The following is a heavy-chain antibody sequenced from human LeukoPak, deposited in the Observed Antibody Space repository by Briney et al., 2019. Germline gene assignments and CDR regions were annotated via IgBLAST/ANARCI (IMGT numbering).Heavy chain of an antibody. V-gene: IGHV4-4*09. J-gene: IGHJ6*03. CDR1: GGSISSYY. D-gene: IGHD2-2*01. CDR3: ARHRLDTDIVVVPAAMAPYYYYYYMDV. CDR2: IYTSGST. Sequence: SETLSLTCTVSGGSISSYYWSWIRQPPGKGLEWIGCIYTSGSTNYNPSLKSRVTISVDTSKNQFSLKLSSVTAADTAVYYCARHRLDTDIVVVPAAMAPYYYYYYMDVWGKGTTVTVSS.